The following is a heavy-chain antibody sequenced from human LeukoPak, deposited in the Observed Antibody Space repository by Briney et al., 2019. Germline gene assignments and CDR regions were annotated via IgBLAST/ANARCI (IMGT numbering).Heavy chain of an antibody. CDR3: AKGSSSWYTYNWFDP. Sequence: GGSLRLSCAASGFTFGSYAMSWVRQAPGKGLEWVSAISGSGGSTYYADSVKGRFTISRDNSKNTLYLQMNSLRAEDTAVYYCAKGSSSWYTYNWFDPWGQGTLVTVSS. D-gene: IGHD6-13*01. CDR1: GFTFGSYA. V-gene: IGHV3-23*01. CDR2: ISGSGGST. J-gene: IGHJ5*02.